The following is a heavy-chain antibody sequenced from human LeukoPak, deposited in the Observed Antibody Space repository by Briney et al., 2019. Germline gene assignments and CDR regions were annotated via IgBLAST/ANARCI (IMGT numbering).Heavy chain of an antibody. Sequence: SETLSLTCAVSGGSISSGAYSWSWIRQPPGKGLEWIGYIYYSGSTYYNPSLKSRVTISVDTSKNQFSLKLSSVTAADTAVYYCARVYYSSSYDYWYFDLWGRGTLVTVSS. J-gene: IGHJ2*01. V-gene: IGHV4-30-4*07. CDR2: IYYSGST. D-gene: IGHD6-13*01. CDR1: GGSISSGAYS. CDR3: ARVYYSSSYDYWYFDL.